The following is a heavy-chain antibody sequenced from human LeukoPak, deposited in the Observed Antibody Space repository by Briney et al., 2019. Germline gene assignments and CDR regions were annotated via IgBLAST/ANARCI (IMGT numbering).Heavy chain of an antibody. Sequence: GGSLRLSCAASGFSFSTYAMHWVRQAPGKGLEWVAVISYDETNKYYADSVQGRFTISRDNSKNTLYLQMNGLRAEDTAVYYCARARRGYSYVIDYWGQGTLVTVSS. J-gene: IGHJ4*02. CDR1: GFSFSTYA. V-gene: IGHV3-30*14. CDR3: ARARRGYSYVIDY. D-gene: IGHD5-18*01. CDR2: ISYDETNK.